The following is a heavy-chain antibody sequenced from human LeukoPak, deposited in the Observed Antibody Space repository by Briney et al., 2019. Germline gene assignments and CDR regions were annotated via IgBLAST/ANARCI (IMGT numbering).Heavy chain of an antibody. CDR1: GYSFTSYW. CDR3: ARLFSPSKLELRGDYFDY. CDR2: IYPGDSDT. V-gene: IGHV5-51*01. J-gene: IGHJ4*02. Sequence: GESLKISCKGSGYSFTSYWIGWVRQMPGKGLEWMGIIYPGDSDTKYSPSFQGHVTISADKSISTAYLQWSSLKASDTAMYYCARLFSPSKLELRGDYFDYWGQGTLVTVSS. D-gene: IGHD1-7*01.